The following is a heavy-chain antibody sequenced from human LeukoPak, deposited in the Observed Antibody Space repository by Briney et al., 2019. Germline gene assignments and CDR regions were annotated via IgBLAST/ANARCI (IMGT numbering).Heavy chain of an antibody. D-gene: IGHD6-13*01. CDR2: IRQDGDTK. Sequence: GGSLRLSCAASGFPFNAYWMTWVRQAPGKGLEWVANIRQDGDTKYYVDSVKGRFTISRDDATNSLYLQMNSLRAEDTAIYYCARSLPYGTTWYGRSDFWGQGTLVTVSS. CDR1: GFPFNAYW. CDR3: ARSLPYGTTWYGRSDF. J-gene: IGHJ4*02. V-gene: IGHV3-7*03.